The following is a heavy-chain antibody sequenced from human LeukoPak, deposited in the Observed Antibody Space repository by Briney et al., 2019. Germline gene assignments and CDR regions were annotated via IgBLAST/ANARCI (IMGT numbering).Heavy chain of an antibody. CDR3: ARERSSWYYLDY. CDR1: GDSVSSNIAT. Sequence: SPTLTLTCVISGDSVSSNIATWNWTRQSPSRGLEWLGRTYYRSQWYYDYAVSVRSPITINPDTSKNQFSLQLSSVTPEDTAVYFCARERSSWYYLDYWGQGMLGSASS. V-gene: IGHV6-1*01. D-gene: IGHD6-13*01. CDR2: TYYRSQWYY. J-gene: IGHJ4*02.